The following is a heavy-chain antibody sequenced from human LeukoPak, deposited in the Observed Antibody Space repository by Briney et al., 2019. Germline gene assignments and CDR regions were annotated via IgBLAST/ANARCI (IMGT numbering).Heavy chain of an antibody. CDR3: AKDSGSGWSFEYFDY. CDR1: GFTFSSYG. D-gene: IGHD6-19*01. Sequence: GGSLRLSCAASGFTFSSYGMHWVRQAPGKGLEWVAVISYDGSNKYYADSVKGRFTISRDNSKNTLYLQMNSLRAEDTAVYYCAKDSGSGWSFEYFDYWGQGTLVIVSS. J-gene: IGHJ4*02. CDR2: ISYDGSNK. V-gene: IGHV3-30*18.